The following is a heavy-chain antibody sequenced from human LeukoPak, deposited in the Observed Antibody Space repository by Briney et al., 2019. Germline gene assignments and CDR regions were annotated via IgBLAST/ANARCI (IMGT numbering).Heavy chain of an antibody. CDR1: GYTFTSYD. V-gene: IGHV1-8*01. CDR3: AREEVEMASTLDY. Sequence: ASVKVSCKASGYTFTSYDINWVRQATGQGLEWMGWMNPNSGNTGYAQKFQGRVTITADKSTSTAYMELSSLRSEDTAVYYCAREEVEMASTLDYWGQGTLVTVSS. D-gene: IGHD5-24*01. J-gene: IGHJ4*02. CDR2: MNPNSGNT.